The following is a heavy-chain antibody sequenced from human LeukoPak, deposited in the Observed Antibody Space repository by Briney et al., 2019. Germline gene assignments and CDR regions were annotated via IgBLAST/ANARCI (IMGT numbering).Heavy chain of an antibody. Sequence: PSETLSLTCAVSGGSISSGGYSWSWIRQPPGKGLEWIGYIYYSGSTYYNPSLKSRVTISVDTSKNQFSLKLSSVTAADTAVYYCVRGDGFGERRAFDPWGQGTLVTVSS. CDR2: IYYSGST. CDR1: GGSISSGGYS. D-gene: IGHD3-16*01. V-gene: IGHV4-30-4*07. J-gene: IGHJ5*02. CDR3: VRGDGFGERRAFDP.